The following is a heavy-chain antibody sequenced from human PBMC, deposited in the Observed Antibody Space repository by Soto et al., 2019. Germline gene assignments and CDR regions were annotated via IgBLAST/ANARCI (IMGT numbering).Heavy chain of an antibody. CDR1: GGTFSGYY. D-gene: IGHD3-22*01. V-gene: IGHV4-31*11. J-gene: IGHJ4*02. Sequence: SETLSLTCAVYGGTFSGYYWSWIRQHPGKGLEWIGYIYYSGSTYYNPSLKSRVTISVDTSKNQFSLKLSSVTAADTAVYYCARLMYYYDSSGYSQTYYFDYWGQGTLVTVS. CDR3: ARLMYYYDSSGYSQTYYFDY. CDR2: IYYSGST.